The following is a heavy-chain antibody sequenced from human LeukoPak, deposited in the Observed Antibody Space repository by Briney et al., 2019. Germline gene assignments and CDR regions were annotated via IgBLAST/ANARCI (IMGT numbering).Heavy chain of an antibody. CDR1: GVIFSSYV. Sequence: GGSLRLSCAASGVIFSSYVMSWVRQAPGKGLEWVSLMSGSGTSTDHADSVKGRLTMSRDNSKNTMYLQMNNLRGDDTALYYCARGGGTCSAQVSAWVCNGAYFDYWGQGSLVTVSS. V-gene: IGHV3-23*01. CDR3: ARGGGTCSAQVSAWVCNGAYFDY. J-gene: IGHJ4*02. CDR2: MSGSGTST. D-gene: IGHD2-15*01.